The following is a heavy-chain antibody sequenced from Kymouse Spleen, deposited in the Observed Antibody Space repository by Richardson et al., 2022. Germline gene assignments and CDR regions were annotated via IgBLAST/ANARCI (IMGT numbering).Heavy chain of an antibody. CDR2: INHSGST. J-gene: IGHJ4*02. CDR1: GGSFSGYY. Sequence: QVQLQQWGAGLLKPSETLSLTCAVYGGSFSGYYWSWIRQPPGKGLEWIGEINHSGSTNYNPSLKSRVTISVDTSKNQFSLKLSSVTAADTAVYYCARGWGLLWFGELL*TVLTTGAREPWSPSPQ. V-gene: IGHV4-34*01. CDR3: ARGWGLLWFGELL*TVLTT. D-gene: IGHD3-10*01.